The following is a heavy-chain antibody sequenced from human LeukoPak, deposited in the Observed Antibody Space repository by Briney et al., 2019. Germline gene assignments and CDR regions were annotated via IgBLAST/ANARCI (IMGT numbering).Heavy chain of an antibody. CDR2: IYPGDSDT. CDR1: GYSFTSYW. CDR3: ARHRAPLKNWNYYFDY. J-gene: IGHJ4*02. V-gene: IGHV5-51*01. D-gene: IGHD1-7*01. Sequence: GESLKISCKGSGYSFTSYWIGWVRQMPGKGLEWMGLIYPGDSDTRYSPSFQGQVTISADKSISTTYLQWSSLKASDTAMDYCARHRAPLKNWNYYFDYWGQGTLITVSS.